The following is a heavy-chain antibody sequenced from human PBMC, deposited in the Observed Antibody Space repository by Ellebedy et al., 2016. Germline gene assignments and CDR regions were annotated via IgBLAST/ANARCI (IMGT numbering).Heavy chain of an antibody. V-gene: IGHV3-21*04. J-gene: IGHJ5*02. CDR3: ARGYSWVNWFDP. Sequence: GESLKISXAASGFTFSSYSMNWVRQAPGKGLEWVSYISSSSSYTNYADSVKGRFTISRDNAKNSLYLQMNSLRAEDTAVYYCARGYSWVNWFDPWGQGTLVTVSS. CDR2: ISSSSSYT. D-gene: IGHD2-15*01. CDR1: GFTFSSYS.